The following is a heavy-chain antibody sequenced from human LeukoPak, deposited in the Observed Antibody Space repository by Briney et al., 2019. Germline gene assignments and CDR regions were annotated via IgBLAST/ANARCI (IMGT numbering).Heavy chain of an antibody. D-gene: IGHD3-10*01. V-gene: IGHV4-31*03. CDR2: IYYSGST. J-gene: IGHJ6*02. CDR1: GGSISSGGYY. Sequence: PSETLSLTCTVSGGSISSGGYYWSWIRQHPGKGLEWIGYIYYSGSTYYNPSLKSRITISVDTSKNQFSLKLSSVTAADTAVYYCARGLLWFGALYYGMDVWGQGTTVTVSS. CDR3: ARGLLWFGALYYGMDV.